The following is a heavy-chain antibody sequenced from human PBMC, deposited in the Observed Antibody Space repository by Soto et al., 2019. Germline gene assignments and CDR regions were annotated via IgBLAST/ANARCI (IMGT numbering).Heavy chain of an antibody. CDR3: ARDREYHWNYNWFDP. CDR1: GYTFTSYG. CDR2: ISTYNGNT. V-gene: IGHV1-18*01. J-gene: IGHJ5*02. D-gene: IGHD1-7*01. Sequence: QVQLVQSGAEVKKPGASVKVSCKASGYTFTSYGISWVRQAPGQGLEWMGWISTYNGNTNFTQKLQGRVTMTTDTSASTAYMERRSLRSDDTVVYYCARDREYHWNYNWFDPWGQGTLVTVSS.